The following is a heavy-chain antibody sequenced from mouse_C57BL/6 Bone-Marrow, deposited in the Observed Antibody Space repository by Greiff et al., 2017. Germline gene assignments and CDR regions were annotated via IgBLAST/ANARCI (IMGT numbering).Heavy chain of an antibody. Sequence: QVQLQQPGAELVMPGASVKLSCKASGYTFTSYWMHWVKQRPGQGLEWIGEIDPSDSYTNYNQKFKGKSTLTVDKSSSTAYMQLSSLTSEDSAVYYCARSYYGSRYAMDYWGQGTSVTVSS. D-gene: IGHD1-1*01. CDR3: ARSYYGSRYAMDY. V-gene: IGHV1-69*01. CDR2: IDPSDSYT. CDR1: GYTFTSYW. J-gene: IGHJ4*01.